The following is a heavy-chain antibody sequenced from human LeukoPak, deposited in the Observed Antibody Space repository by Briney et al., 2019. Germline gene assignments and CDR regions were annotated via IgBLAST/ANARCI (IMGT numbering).Heavy chain of an antibody. J-gene: IGHJ4*02. V-gene: IGHV1-69*05. D-gene: IGHD1-26*01. CDR1: GGTFSSYA. Sequence: GSSVKVSCKASGGTFSSYAISWVRQAPGQGLEWMGGIIPIFGTANYAQKFQGRVTITTDESTSTAYMELSSLRSEDTAVYYCAKDKVGDESALVDYWGQGILVTVAS. CDR2: IIPIFGTA. CDR3: AKDKVGDESALVDY.